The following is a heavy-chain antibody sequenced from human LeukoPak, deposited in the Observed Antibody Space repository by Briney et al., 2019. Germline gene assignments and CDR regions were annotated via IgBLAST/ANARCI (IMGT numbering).Heavy chain of an antibody. J-gene: IGHJ6*02. CDR2: IKSKTDGGTT. CDR3: TTENQYYDFWSAYYYYGMDV. CDR1: GFTFSNAW. D-gene: IGHD3-3*01. V-gene: IGHV3-15*01. Sequence: GGSLRLSCAASGFTFSNAWMSWVRQAPGKGLEWVGRIKSKTDGGTTDYAAPVKGGFTISRDDSKNTLYLQMNSLKTEDTAVYYCTTENQYYDFWSAYYYYGMDVWGQGTTVTVSS.